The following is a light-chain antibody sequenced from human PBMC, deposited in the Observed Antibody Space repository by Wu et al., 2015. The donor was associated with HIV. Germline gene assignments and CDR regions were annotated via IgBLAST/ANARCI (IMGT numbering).Light chain of an antibody. V-gene: IGKV1-27*01. J-gene: IGKJ4*01. CDR2: AAS. CDR1: QAISYY. CDR3: QKYDNAPLT. Sequence: DIQMTQSPSSLSASVGDRVTITCRASQAISYYLAWYQQKPGKVPKLLISAASTLQSGVPSRFSGGRSGTDFTLTITSLQPEDVATYYCQKYDNAPLTFGGGTKVEIK.